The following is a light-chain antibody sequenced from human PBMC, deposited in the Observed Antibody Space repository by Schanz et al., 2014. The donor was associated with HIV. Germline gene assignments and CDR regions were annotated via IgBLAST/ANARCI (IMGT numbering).Light chain of an antibody. CDR2: EVI. J-gene: IGLJ2*01. V-gene: IGLV2-8*01. CDR1: SSDVGGYNH. Sequence: QSALTQPPSASGSPGQSVTISCTGTSSDVGGYNHVSWYQQHPGKAPKLMIYEVIKRPSGVPDRFSGSKSGSTASLAITGLQAEDEADYYCNSYTSKNTPIFGGGTQLTVL. CDR3: NSYTSKNTPI.